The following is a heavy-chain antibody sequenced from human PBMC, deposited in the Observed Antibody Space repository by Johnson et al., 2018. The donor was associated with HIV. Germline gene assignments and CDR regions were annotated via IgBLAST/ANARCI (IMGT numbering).Heavy chain of an antibody. CDR2: INSDGSST. CDR3: ASHYDSSVVDAFDI. Sequence: VQLVESGGGLVQPGGSLRLSCAASGFTFSSYWMHWVRQAPGKGLVWVSRINSDGSSTSYADSVTGRFTISRDNAKNTLYLQLNSLRAEDTAVYYCASHYDSSVVDAFDIWGQGTKVTVSS. V-gene: IGHV3-74*01. CDR1: GFTFSSYW. J-gene: IGHJ3*02. D-gene: IGHD3-22*01.